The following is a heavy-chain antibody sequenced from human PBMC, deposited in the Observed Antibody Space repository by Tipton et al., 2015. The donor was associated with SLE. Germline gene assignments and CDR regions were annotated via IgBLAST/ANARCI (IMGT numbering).Heavy chain of an antibody. D-gene: IGHD1-26*01. V-gene: IGHV3-23*01. J-gene: IGHJ2*01. CDR2: ISGSGGST. Sequence: SLRLSCAASAFTFSSYAMSWVRQAPGKGLEWVSTISGSGGSTYYADSVKGRFTISRDNSKNTLYLQMNSLRAEDTAIYYCAKDLQAIEWELRGYFDLWGRGTLVTVSS. CDR1: AFTFSSYA. CDR3: AKDLQAIEWELRGYFDL.